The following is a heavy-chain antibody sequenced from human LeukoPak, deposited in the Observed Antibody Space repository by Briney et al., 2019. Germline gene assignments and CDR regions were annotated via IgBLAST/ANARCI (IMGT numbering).Heavy chain of an antibody. D-gene: IGHD6-13*01. CDR3: ARNRDSSTWSWFDP. CDR1: GGSISSYY. J-gene: IGHJ5*02. Sequence: SETLSLTCTVSGGSISSYYWSWIRQPPGKGLEWIGYIYYSENTNYNPSLKSRVTISVDTSKNQSSLKLSSVTAADTAVYFCARNRDSSTWSWFDPWGQGALVTVSS. CDR2: IYYSENT. V-gene: IGHV4-59*08.